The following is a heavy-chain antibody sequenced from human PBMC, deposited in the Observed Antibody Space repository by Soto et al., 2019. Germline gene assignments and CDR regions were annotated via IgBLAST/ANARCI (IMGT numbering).Heavy chain of an antibody. CDR3: AIIATAGGGEAFEI. Sequence: QVQLVESGGGVVQPGRSLRLSCAASGFTFSNYAMHWVRQAPGKGLEWVAAILSDEINKYSADSVKGRFTISRDNSKNTLYLQMNSLRPADMAVYYCAIIATAGGGEAFEIWGQGTMVTVSS. D-gene: IGHD6-13*01. CDR1: GFTFSNYA. CDR2: ILSDEINK. V-gene: IGHV3-30-3*01. J-gene: IGHJ3*02.